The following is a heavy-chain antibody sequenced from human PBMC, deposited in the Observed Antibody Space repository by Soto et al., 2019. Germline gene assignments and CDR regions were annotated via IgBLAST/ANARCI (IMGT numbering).Heavy chain of an antibody. V-gene: IGHV1-18*04. CDR2: ISANTGIT. Sequence: QVQLVQSGAEVRKLGASVKVSCKASGYTFINYGITWVRQAPGRGLEWMGWISANTGITNYAQRIQGRVSMTTDASTSTAYMEVRILSADDTAVYFCARRAGCGSYYVGRYLGQGTLVTVSS. D-gene: IGHD1-26*01. J-gene: IGHJ4*02. CDR3: ARRAGCGSYYVGRY. CDR1: GYTFINYG.